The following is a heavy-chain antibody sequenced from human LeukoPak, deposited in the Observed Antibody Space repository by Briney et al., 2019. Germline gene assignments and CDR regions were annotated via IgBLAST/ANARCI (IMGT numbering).Heavy chain of an antibody. CDR3: ASFISGWYNV. CDR1: GGSISSSGDL. V-gene: IGHV4-39*01. J-gene: IGHJ3*01. CDR2: IHHSGRT. D-gene: IGHD6-19*01. Sequence: SETLSLTCTVSGGSISSSGDLWRWIRQPPGKEPEYIASIHHSGRTYYNLSLKSRVTMSVDTSKNQFSLKLSSVTATDTAVYYCASFISGWYNVWGEGTMVIVSS.